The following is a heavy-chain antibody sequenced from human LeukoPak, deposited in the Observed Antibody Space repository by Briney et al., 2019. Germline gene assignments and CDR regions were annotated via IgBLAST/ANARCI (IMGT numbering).Heavy chain of an antibody. Sequence: GALVKVSCKASGYTFTSFGISWVRQAPGQGLEWMGWISTYTGKANYAQKFHDRVTLTTDTATSTVYMELHSLRSDDTAVYYCARDLLFEGMLEWLLEYWGQGTLVTVSS. D-gene: IGHD3-3*01. V-gene: IGHV1-18*01. CDR2: ISTYTGKA. CDR3: ARDLLFEGMLEWLLEY. J-gene: IGHJ1*01. CDR1: GYTFTSFG.